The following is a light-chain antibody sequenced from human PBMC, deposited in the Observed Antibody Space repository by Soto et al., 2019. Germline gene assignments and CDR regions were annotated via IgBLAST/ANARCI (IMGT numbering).Light chain of an antibody. Sequence: SYELTQPTSVSGAPGKTARITCGGNNIGSKSVHWYQQKPGQAPVLVIYYDSDRPSGIPERFSGSNSGNTATLTISRVEAGDEADYYCQVWDSSSDRPVVFGGVTKLTVL. CDR2: YDS. J-gene: IGLJ2*01. CDR3: QVWDSSSDRPVV. CDR1: NIGSKS. V-gene: IGLV3-21*04.